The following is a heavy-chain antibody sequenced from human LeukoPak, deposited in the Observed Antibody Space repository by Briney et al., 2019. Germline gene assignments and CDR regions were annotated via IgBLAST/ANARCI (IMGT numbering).Heavy chain of an antibody. D-gene: IGHD5-12*01. Sequence: GGSLRLSCVASGFTFSGYWMTWFRQAPGKGLEWVANIKQDGGEKYYVDSVRGRFTISRDNAKNTLYLQMNSLRAEDTAVYYCARGRSGYYWDYWGQGTLVTVSS. CDR1: GFTFSGYW. CDR2: IKQDGGEK. V-gene: IGHV3-7*02. CDR3: ARGRSGYYWDY. J-gene: IGHJ4*02.